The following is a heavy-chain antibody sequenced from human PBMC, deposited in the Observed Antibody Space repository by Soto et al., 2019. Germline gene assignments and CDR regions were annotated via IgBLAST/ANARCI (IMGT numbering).Heavy chain of an antibody. V-gene: IGHV3-23*01. CDR3: AKDARDYYYYYMDV. Sequence: GGSLRLSCAASGFTFSSYAMSWVRQAPGKGLEWVSAISGSGGSTYYADSVKGRFTISRDNSKNTLYLQMNSLRAEDTGVYYCAKDARDYYYYYMDVWGKGTTVTVSS. CDR1: GFTFSSYA. J-gene: IGHJ6*03. CDR2: ISGSGGST.